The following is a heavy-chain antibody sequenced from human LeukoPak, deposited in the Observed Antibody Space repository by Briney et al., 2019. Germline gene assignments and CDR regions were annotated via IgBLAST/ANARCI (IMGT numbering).Heavy chain of an antibody. Sequence: GGSLRLSCAASGFTSINYGMYWIRQAPGKGLEWVATVWYDGNNKYYADSVRGRFTISRDNSKNTLYLQMNSLRVEDTAIYYCARDPDRSGFDHWGQGILVTVSS. CDR1: GFTSINYG. CDR2: VWYDGNNK. CDR3: ARDPDRSGFDH. D-gene: IGHD1-14*01. V-gene: IGHV3-33*01. J-gene: IGHJ4*02.